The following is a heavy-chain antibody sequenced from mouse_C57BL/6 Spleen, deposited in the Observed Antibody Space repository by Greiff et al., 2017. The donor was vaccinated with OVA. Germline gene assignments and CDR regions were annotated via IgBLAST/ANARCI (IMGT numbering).Heavy chain of an antibody. CDR2: ILPGSGST. V-gene: IGHV1-9*01. CDR3: ARKYYGSSYGFAY. CDR1: GYTFTGYW. J-gene: IGHJ3*01. D-gene: IGHD1-1*01. Sequence: QVQLQQSGAELMKPGASVKLSCKATGYTFTGYWIEWVKQRPGHGLEWIGEILPGSGSTNYNEKFKGKATFTAATSSNTAYMQLSSLTTEDSAIDYGARKYYGSSYGFAYWGQGTLVTVSA.